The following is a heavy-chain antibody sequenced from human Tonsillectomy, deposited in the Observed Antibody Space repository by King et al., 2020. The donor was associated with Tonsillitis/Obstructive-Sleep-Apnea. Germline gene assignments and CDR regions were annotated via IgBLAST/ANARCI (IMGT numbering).Heavy chain of an antibody. CDR2: ISTSARVI. V-gene: IGHV3-11*01. J-gene: IGHJ3*02. CDR3: EREGNLQLLCDAFDI. D-gene: IGHD1-7*01. Sequence: VQLVESGGGLVKRGGSLRLSCAASGFTFSDYYMSWIRQAPGRGLEWVSYISTSARVIYYADSVKGRFTISRHNAKHSLYLQMNSLRADDTAVYYCEREGNLQLLCDAFDIWGRGTLVTVSS. CDR1: GFTFSDYY.